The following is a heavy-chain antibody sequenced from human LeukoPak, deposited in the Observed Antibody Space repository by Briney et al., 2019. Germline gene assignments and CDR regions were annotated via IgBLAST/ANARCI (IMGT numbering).Heavy chain of an antibody. J-gene: IGHJ4*02. CDR1: GFTFSGSA. CDR3: TRPYDIGDL. D-gene: IGHD3-9*01. CDR2: IRSKANSYAT. Sequence: GGSLRLSCAASGFTFSGSAMHWVRQASGKGLGWVGRIRSKANSYATAYAASVKGRFTISRDDSKNTAYLQMNSLKTEDTAVYYCTRPYDIGDLWGQGTLVTVSS. V-gene: IGHV3-73*01.